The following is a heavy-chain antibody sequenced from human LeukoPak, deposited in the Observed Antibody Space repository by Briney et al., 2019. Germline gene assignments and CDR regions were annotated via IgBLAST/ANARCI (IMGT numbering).Heavy chain of an antibody. CDR1: GGSISSYY. D-gene: IGHD1-26*01. Sequence: SETLSLTCTVSGGSISSYYWSWIRQPPGKGLEWIGYIYYSGSTNYNPSLKSRVTISVDTSKNQFSLKLSSVTAADTAVYYCARSYSGSCPDPFDYWGQGTLVTVSS. J-gene: IGHJ4*02. CDR3: ARSYSGSCPDPFDY. CDR2: IYYSGST. V-gene: IGHV4-59*01.